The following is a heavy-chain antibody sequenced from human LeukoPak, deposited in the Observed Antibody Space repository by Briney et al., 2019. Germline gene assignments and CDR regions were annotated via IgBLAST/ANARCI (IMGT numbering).Heavy chain of an antibody. CDR1: GGTFSSYA. V-gene: IGHV1-69*13. CDR3: ARGPDSSGRGGFIWGYY. J-gene: IGHJ4*02. D-gene: IGHD6-19*01. CDR2: IIPIFGTA. Sequence: SVKVSCKASGGTFSSYAISWVRQAPGQGLEWMGGIIPIFGTANYAQKFQGRVTITADESTSTAYMELSSLRSEDTAVYYCARGPDSSGRGGFIWGYYWGQGTLVTVFS.